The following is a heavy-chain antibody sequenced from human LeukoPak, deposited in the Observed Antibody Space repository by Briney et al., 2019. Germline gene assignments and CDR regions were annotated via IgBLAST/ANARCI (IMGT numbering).Heavy chain of an antibody. CDR3: ARDIREYSSSSWFDP. CDR2: INPNSGGT. Sequence: AASVRVSCKASGYTFTGYYMHWVRQAPGQGLEWMGWINPNSGGTNYAQKFQGRVTMTRDTSISTAYMELSRLRSDDTAVYYCARDIREYSSSSWFDPWGQGTLVTVSS. CDR1: GYTFTGYY. D-gene: IGHD6-6*01. J-gene: IGHJ5*02. V-gene: IGHV1-2*02.